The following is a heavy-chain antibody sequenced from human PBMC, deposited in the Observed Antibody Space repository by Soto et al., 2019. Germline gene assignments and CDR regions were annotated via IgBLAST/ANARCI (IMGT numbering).Heavy chain of an antibody. CDR1: GFPFSSYA. CDR3: ARDLSH. J-gene: IGHJ4*02. CDR2: INNASTTT. Sequence: DVQLLESGGGLVQPGGSLRLSCAASGFPFSSYAMHWVRQAPGKGLEWISYINNASTTTFHADSVKGRFTVSRDNAKNSLYLQMSSLRHEDTGVYYCARDLSHWGQGMLVTVSS. V-gene: IGHV3-48*02.